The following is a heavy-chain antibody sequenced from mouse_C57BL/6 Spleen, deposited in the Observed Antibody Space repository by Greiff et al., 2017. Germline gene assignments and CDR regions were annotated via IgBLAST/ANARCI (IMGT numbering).Heavy chain of an antibody. CDR3: TRDAYYYEGFAY. Sequence: EVKLVESGEGLVKPGGSLKLSCAASGFTFSSYAMSWVRQTPEKRLEWVAYISSGGDYIYYADTVKGRFTISRDNARNTLYLQMSSLKSEDTAMYYCTRDAYYYEGFAYWGQGTLVTVSA. CDR2: ISSGGDYI. D-gene: IGHD1-1*01. V-gene: IGHV5-9-1*02. J-gene: IGHJ3*01. CDR1: GFTFSSYA.